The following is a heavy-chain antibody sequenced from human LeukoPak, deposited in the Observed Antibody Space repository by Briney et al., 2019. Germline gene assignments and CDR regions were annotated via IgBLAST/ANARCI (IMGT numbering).Heavy chain of an antibody. CDR3: ARQLSSSPGEDYFDY. Sequence: GESLKISCKGSGYRFTSYWIGWVRQMPGKGLEWLGIIYPGDSDTRYSPSFQGQVTISADKSISTAYLQWSSLKASDTAMFYCARQLSSSPGEDYFDYWGQGTLVTVSS. V-gene: IGHV5-51*01. J-gene: IGHJ4*02. CDR1: GYRFTSYW. CDR2: IYPGDSDT. D-gene: IGHD2-2*01.